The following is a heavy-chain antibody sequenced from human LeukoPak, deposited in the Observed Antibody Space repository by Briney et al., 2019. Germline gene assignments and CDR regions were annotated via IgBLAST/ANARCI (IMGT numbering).Heavy chain of an antibody. Sequence: GKSLRLSCAASGFSFSTYGIHWVRQAPGKGLEWVAVMWYDGSKDYYADSVKGRFTISRDTSKNTLYLQMNYLRAEDTAVYYCAKDRETYEYTFDYWGQGTLVTVSS. D-gene: IGHD3-16*01. CDR1: GFSFSTYG. CDR3: AKDRETYEYTFDY. CDR2: MWYDGSKD. V-gene: IGHV3-33*06. J-gene: IGHJ4*02.